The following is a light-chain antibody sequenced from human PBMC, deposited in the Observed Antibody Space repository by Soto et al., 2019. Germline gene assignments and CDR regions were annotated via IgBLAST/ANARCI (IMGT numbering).Light chain of an antibody. V-gene: IGKV3D-7*01. CDR2: GAS. J-gene: IGKJ4*01. Sequence: IVLTQSPVTLSLSPGERATLSCRASQSVSNYLAWYQQKPGQAPRLLIYGASTRATGIPARFSGSGSGTDFTLTISSLQPEDFALYYCHQDFDLPLTFGGGTKVEIK. CDR1: QSVSNY. CDR3: HQDFDLPLT.